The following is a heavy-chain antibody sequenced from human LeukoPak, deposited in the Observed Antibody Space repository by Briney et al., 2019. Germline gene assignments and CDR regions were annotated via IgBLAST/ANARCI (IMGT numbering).Heavy chain of an antibody. CDR2: IYHSGST. CDR1: GYSISSGYY. CDR3: AREGFWSGIDY. J-gene: IGHJ4*02. D-gene: IGHD3-3*01. V-gene: IGHV4-38-2*02. Sequence: PSETLSFTCTVSGYSISSGYYWGWIRQPPGKGLEWNGSIYHSGSTYYNPSLKSRVTISVDTSKNQFSLKLSSVTAADTAVYYCAREGFWSGIDYWGQGTLVTVSS.